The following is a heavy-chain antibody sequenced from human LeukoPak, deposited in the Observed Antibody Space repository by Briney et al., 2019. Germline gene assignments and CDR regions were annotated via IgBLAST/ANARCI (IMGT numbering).Heavy chain of an antibody. J-gene: IGHJ4*02. V-gene: IGHV3-30*18. CDR3: AKDLGPPAAINGDDFDY. D-gene: IGHD2-2*01. CDR1: GFTFSSYG. Sequence: GGSLRLSCAASGFTFSSYGMGWVRQAPGKGLEWVAVISYDGSNKYYADSVKGRFTISRDNSKNTLYLQMNSLRAEDTAVYYCAKDLGPPAAINGDDFDYWGQGTLVTVSS. CDR2: ISYDGSNK.